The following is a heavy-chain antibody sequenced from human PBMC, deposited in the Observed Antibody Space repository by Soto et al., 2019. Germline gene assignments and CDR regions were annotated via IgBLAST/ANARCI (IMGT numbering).Heavy chain of an antibody. CDR2: ISGYNSNT. Sequence: GASVKVSCKASGYTFTRYGVSWVRQAPGQGLEWMGWISGYNSNTNYAQKIQGRVTMTTDTYTNTAYMELRSLTPDDTAVYYCAREGYCSSGSCALYHYDYFGMDVWGQGTTVTVSS. J-gene: IGHJ6*02. CDR1: GYTFTRYG. V-gene: IGHV1-18*01. CDR3: AREGYCSSGSCALYHYDYFGMDV. D-gene: IGHD2-15*01.